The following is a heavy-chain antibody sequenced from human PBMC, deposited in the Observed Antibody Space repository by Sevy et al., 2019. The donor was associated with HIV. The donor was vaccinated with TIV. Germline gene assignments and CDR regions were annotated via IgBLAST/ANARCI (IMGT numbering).Heavy chain of an antibody. J-gene: IGHJ4*02. CDR3: ARGVGSGYYYDFDY. D-gene: IGHD3-22*01. CDR2: IYYSGST. Sequence: SETLSLTCTVAGGSISSGDYYWSWIRQPPGKGLEWIGYIYYSGSTSYNPSLKSRVTISVDTSKNQFSLKLNSVTAADTAVYYCARGVGSGYYYDFDYWGQGTLVTVSS. CDR1: GGSISSGDYY. V-gene: IGHV4-30-4*01.